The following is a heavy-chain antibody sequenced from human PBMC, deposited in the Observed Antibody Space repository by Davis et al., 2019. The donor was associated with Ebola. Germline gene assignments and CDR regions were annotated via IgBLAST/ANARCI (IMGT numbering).Heavy chain of an antibody. CDR3: ARGRVAGTIYYYYGMDV. CDR1: GGSISSYY. Sequence: SETLSLTCTVSGGSISSYYWSWIRQPPGKGLEWIGYIYYSGSINYNPSLKSRVTISVDRSKNQFSLRLKSVTAADTAMYYCARGRVAGTIYYYYGMDVWGKGTTVTVSS. D-gene: IGHD6-19*01. CDR2: IYYSGSI. J-gene: IGHJ6*04. V-gene: IGHV4-59*08.